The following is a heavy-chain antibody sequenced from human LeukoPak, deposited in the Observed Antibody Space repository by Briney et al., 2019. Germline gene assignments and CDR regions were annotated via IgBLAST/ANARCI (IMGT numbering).Heavy chain of an antibody. D-gene: IGHD5-18*01. CDR3: ARGGYSYRNWFDP. V-gene: IGHV1-69*13. CDR2: IIPIFGTA. CDR1: GGTFSSYA. J-gene: IGHJ5*02. Sequence: GASVKVSCKASGGTFSSYAISWVRQAPGQGLEWMGGIIPIFGTANYAQKFQGRVTITADESTSTAYMELSSLRSEDTAVYYCARGGYSYRNWFDPWGQGTLVTVSS.